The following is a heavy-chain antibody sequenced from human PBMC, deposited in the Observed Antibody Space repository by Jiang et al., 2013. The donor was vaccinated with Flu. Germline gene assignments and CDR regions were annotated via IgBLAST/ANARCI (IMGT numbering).Heavy chain of an antibody. D-gene: IGHD3-3*01. CDR1: GGSITSDNW. Sequence: QVQLQESGPGLAKPWGPLSLTCAVSGGSITSDNWWNWVRQPPGKGLEWIGEIHHSGTTNYNPSLRSRVTISVDKSNNQFSLMMSSVAAADTAVYYCARALKEGDFWSGYHYNWVDPWGQGTLVTVSS. V-gene: IGHV4-4*02. J-gene: IGHJ5*02. CDR2: IHHSGTT. CDR3: ARALKEGDFWSGYHYNWVDP.